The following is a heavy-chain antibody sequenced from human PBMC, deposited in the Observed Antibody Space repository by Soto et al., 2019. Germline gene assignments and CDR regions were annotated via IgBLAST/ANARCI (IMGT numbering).Heavy chain of an antibody. CDR3: ARHTARTGTHDILTGYYPNGADAFDI. J-gene: IGHJ3*02. V-gene: IGHV4-31*03. CDR1: GGSISSGGYY. D-gene: IGHD3-9*01. Sequence: SETLSLTCTVSGGSISSGGYYWSWIRQHPGKGLEWIGYIYYSGSTYYNPSLKSRVTISGDTAKNQFSLKLSSVTAADSAVYYCARHTARTGTHDILTGYYPNGADAFDIWGQGTMVTVSS. CDR2: IYYSGST.